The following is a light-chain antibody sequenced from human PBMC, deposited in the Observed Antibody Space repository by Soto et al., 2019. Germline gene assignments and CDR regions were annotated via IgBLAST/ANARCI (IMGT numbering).Light chain of an antibody. V-gene: IGKV3-11*01. CDR2: GAS. Sequence: EIVMTQSPATLSVSPGERATLSCRASQSVNIYLAWYQQKPGQAPRLLIFGASSRATGIPARFSGSGSGTEFTLTISRLEPEDFAVYYCQQRSDWPWTFGQGTKVDIK. CDR1: QSVNIY. CDR3: QQRSDWPWT. J-gene: IGKJ1*01.